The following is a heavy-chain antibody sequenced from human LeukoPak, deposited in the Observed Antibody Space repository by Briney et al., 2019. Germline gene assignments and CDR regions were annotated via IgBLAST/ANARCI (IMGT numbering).Heavy chain of an antibody. V-gene: IGHV3-30*02. Sequence: GGSLRLSCAASGFTFSSYGMHWVRQAPGKGLEWVAFIRYDGSNKYYADPVKGRFTISRDNSKNTLYLQMNSLRAEDTAVYYCAKGKLGYCSGGSCYGVDYWGQGTLVTVSS. CDR1: GFTFSSYG. CDR3: AKGKLGYCSGGSCYGVDY. CDR2: IRYDGSNK. J-gene: IGHJ4*02. D-gene: IGHD2-15*01.